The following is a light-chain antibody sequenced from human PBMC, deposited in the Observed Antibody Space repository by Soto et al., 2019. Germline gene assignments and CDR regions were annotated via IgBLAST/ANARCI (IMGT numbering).Light chain of an antibody. Sequence: IVLTQSPGTLSLSPGDRATLSCRASQRVSSSYLAWYHQKPGQAPRLLIYGASSRATGIPDRFSGSGSGTDFTLTISRLEPEDFAVYYCQQYGSSPQYTFGQGTKGDIK. V-gene: IGKV3-20*01. CDR3: QQYGSSPQYT. CDR2: GAS. CDR1: QRVSSSY. J-gene: IGKJ2*01.